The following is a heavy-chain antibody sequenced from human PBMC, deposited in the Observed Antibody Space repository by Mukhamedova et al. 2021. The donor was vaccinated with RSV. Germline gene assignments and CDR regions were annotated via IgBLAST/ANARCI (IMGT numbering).Heavy chain of an antibody. J-gene: IGHJ4*02. CDR1: SSYG. V-gene: IGHV3-30*18. Sequence: SSYGMHWVRQAPGKGLEWVAVISYDGSNKYYADSVKGRFTISRDNSKNTLYLQMNSLRAEDTAVYYCAKGGFSAFDYWVQGTLV. CDR2: ISYDGSNK. D-gene: IGHD3-10*01. CDR3: AKGGFSAFDY.